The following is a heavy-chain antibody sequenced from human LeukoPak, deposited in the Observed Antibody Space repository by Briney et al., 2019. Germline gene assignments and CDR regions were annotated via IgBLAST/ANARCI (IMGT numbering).Heavy chain of an antibody. D-gene: IGHD6-13*01. CDR2: ISSSSSYI. CDR1: GFTFSSYS. J-gene: IGHJ6*02. CDR3: ARGPAAAGTFNYYYYYGMDV. Sequence: GGSLRLSCAASGFTFSSYSMNWVRQAPGKGLEWVSSISSSSSYIYYADSVKGRFTISRDNAKNSLYLQMNSLRAEDTAVYYCARGPAAAGTFNYYYYYGMDVWGQGTTVTVSS. V-gene: IGHV3-21*01.